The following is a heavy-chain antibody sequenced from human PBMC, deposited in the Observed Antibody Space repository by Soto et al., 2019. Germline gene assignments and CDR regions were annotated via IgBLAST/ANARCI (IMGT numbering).Heavy chain of an antibody. CDR3: ARVITMVRGVITAPDY. CDR1: GYTFTSYA. CDR2: INAGNGNT. D-gene: IGHD3-10*01. Sequence: EASVKVSCKASGYTFTSYAMHWVRQAPGQRLEWMGWINAGNGNTKYSQKFQGRVTITRDTSASTAYMELSSLRSEDTAVYYCARVITMVRGVITAPDYWGQGTLVTVSS. V-gene: IGHV1-3*01. J-gene: IGHJ4*02.